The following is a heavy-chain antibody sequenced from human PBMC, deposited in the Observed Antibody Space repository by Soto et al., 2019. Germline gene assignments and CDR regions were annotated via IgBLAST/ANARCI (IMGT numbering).Heavy chain of an antibody. CDR1: GYTFTSYG. CDR3: ARNSDSYYYYGMDV. Sequence: ALVKVSCKASGYTFTSYGISWVRQAPGQGLEWMGWISAYNGNTNYAQKLQGRVTMTTDTSTSTAYMELRSLRSDDTAVYYCARNSDSYYYYGMDVWGQGTTVTVSS. CDR2: ISAYNGNT. J-gene: IGHJ6*02. V-gene: IGHV1-18*01. D-gene: IGHD3-10*01.